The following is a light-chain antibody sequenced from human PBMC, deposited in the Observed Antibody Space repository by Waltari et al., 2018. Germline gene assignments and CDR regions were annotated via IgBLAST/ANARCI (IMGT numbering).Light chain of an antibody. CDR3: QQYNILPYA. J-gene: IGKJ2*01. Sequence: DIQMTQSPSSLSASVGDRVTITCQASEDIKEFLNWYKQRPGKAPQLLIYDASKLATGVPSRFSGSGSGTSFTLTIASLQPEDASIYYCQQYNILPYAFGQGTKVEI. V-gene: IGKV1-33*01. CDR1: EDIKEF. CDR2: DAS.